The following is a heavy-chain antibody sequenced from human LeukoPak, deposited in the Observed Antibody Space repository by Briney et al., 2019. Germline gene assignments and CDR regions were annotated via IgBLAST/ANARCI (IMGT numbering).Heavy chain of an antibody. CDR2: ISSSGSTI. D-gene: IGHD3-10*01. V-gene: IGHV3-11*04. J-gene: IGHJ6*04. CDR3: AELRLTMIRGV. CDR1: GGSITDYF. Sequence: LSLTCALSGGSITDYFYNWVRQPPGKGLEGVSYISSSGSTIYYADSVKGRFTISRDNAKNSLYLQMNSLRAEDTAVYYCAELRLTMIRGVWGKGPTVTISS.